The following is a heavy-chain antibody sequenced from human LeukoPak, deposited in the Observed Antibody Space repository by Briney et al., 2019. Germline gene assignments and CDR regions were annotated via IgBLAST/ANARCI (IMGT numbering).Heavy chain of an antibody. CDR2: IIPIFGTA. D-gene: IGHD3-10*01. CDR1: GVTFSSYA. V-gene: IGHV1-69*05. CDR3: AKGNLYGSGSYYAAFDI. J-gene: IGHJ3*02. Sequence: SVNLSCKASGVTFSSYAISWVRQAPGQGLEWMGGIIPIFGTANYAQKFQGRVTITTDESTSTAYMELSSLRSEDTAVYYCAKGNLYGSGSYYAAFDIWGQGTMVTVSS.